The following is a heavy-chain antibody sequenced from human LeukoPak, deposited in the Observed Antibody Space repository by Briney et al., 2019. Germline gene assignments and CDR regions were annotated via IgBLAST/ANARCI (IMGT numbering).Heavy chain of an antibody. CDR1: GYTFTGYY. CDR2: INPNSGGT. Sequence: ASVKVSCKASGYTFTGYYMHWVRQAPGQGLEWMGWINPNSGGTNYAQKFQGRVTMTRDTSISTAYMELSRLRSDDTAVYYCARDTKFGETYYGMDVWGQGTTVTVSS. J-gene: IGHJ6*02. CDR3: ARDTKFGETYYGMDV. D-gene: IGHD3-10*01. V-gene: IGHV1-2*02.